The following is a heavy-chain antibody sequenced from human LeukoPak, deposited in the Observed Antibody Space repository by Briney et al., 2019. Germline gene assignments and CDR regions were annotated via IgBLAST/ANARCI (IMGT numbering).Heavy chain of an antibody. CDR3: ARASSTVTTLFDY. D-gene: IGHD4-17*01. J-gene: IGHJ4*02. V-gene: IGHV3-11*04. CDR1: GFTFSDYY. CDR2: ISSSGSTI. Sequence: PGGSLRLSCAASGFTFSDYYMSWIRQAPGKGLEWVSYISSSGSTIYYADYVKGLFTTSRDNAKNSLYLQMNSLRAEDTAVYYCARASSTVTTLFDYWGQGTLVTVSS.